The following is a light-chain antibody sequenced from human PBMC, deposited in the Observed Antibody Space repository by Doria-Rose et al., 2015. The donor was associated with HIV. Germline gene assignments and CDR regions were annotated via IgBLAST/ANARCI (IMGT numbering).Light chain of an antibody. Sequence: LTQPPATLSVSPGERATLSCRASQGIGSDLAWYQQKPGQAPRLLIYRASIRATGIPPRFTGGGSGTEFTLTISSLQSEDFAVYFCQQYSQWPPYTFGQGTKLEVK. CDR3: QQYSQWPPYT. CDR2: RAS. V-gene: IGKV3-15*01. CDR1: QGIGSD. J-gene: IGKJ2*01.